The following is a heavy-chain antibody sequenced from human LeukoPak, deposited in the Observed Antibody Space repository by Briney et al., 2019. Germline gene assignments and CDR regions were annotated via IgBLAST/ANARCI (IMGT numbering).Heavy chain of an antibody. Sequence: ASVKVSCKASGYTFTGYYMHWVRQAPGQGLEWMGWINPNSGGTNYAQKFQGRVTMTRDTSISTAYMELSRLRSDDTAVYYCARKTAGCSCGCCYSLAFDIWGQGTMVTVSS. D-gene: IGHD2-15*01. CDR1: GYTFTGYY. V-gene: IGHV1-2*02. CDR3: ARKTAGCSCGCCYSLAFDI. CDR2: INPNSGGT. J-gene: IGHJ3*02.